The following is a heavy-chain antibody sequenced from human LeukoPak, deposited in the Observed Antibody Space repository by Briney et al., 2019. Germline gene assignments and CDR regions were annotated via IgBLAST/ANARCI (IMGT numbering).Heavy chain of an antibody. CDR3: ARSIAAAKIDY. Sequence: SGTLSLTCAVSGGSISSSNWWSWVRQPPGEGLEWIGEIYHSGSTNYNPSLKSRVTISVDTSKNRFSLKLSSVTAADTAVYYCARSIAAAKIDYWGQGTVVTVSS. J-gene: IGHJ4*02. V-gene: IGHV4-4*02. CDR1: GGSISSSNW. D-gene: IGHD6-13*01. CDR2: IYHSGST.